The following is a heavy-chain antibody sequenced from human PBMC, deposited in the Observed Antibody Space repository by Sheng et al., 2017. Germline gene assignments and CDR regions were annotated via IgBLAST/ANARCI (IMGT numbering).Heavy chain of an antibody. CDR3: ARGGGNKRSYYYYYNGR. CDR1: GGSFSGYY. V-gene: IGHV4-34*01. D-gene: IGHD1-1*01. Sequence: QVQLQQWGAGLLKPSETLSLTCAVYGGSFSGYYWSWIRQPPGKGLEWIGEINHSGSTNYNPSLKSRVTISVDTSKNQFSLKLSSVTAADTAVYYCARGGGNKRSYYYYYNGRLGQRTTVTVSS. J-gene: IGHJ6*03. CDR2: INHSGST.